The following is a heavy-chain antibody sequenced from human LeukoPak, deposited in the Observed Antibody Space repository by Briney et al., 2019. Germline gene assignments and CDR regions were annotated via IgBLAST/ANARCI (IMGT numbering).Heavy chain of an antibody. CDR1: GYTLTELA. CDR3: ATYSGYAAY. V-gene: IGHV1-24*01. CDR2: FDPEDVET. J-gene: IGHJ4*02. Sequence: ASVKVSCKVSGYTLTELAIHWVRQAPGKGLEWMGGFDPEDVETVYAQKFQGRVTMTEDTYTDTAYMELSSLRSEDTAVYYCATYSGYAAYWGQGTLVSVSS. D-gene: IGHD5-12*01.